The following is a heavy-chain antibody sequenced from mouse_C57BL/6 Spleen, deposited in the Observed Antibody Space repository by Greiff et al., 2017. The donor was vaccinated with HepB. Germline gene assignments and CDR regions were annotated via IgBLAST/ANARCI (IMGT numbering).Heavy chain of an antibody. CDR1: GFTFSSYA. CDR2: ISDGGSYT. CDR3: ARDQGYYGSSPWYFDV. Sequence: EVKLMESGGGLVKPGGSLKLSCAASGFTFSSYAMSWVRQTPEKRLEWVATISDGGSYTYYPDNVKGRFTISRDNAKNNLYLQMSHLKSEDTAMYYCARDQGYYGSSPWYFDVWGTGTTVTVSS. J-gene: IGHJ1*03. V-gene: IGHV5-4*01. D-gene: IGHD1-1*01.